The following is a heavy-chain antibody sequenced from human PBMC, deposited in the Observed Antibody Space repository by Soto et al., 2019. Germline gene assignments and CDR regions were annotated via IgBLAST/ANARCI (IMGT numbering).Heavy chain of an antibody. J-gene: IGHJ5*02. CDR3: ARVHCTNGVLNWFDP. CDR2: IYYSGST. CDR1: GGSISSGDYY. V-gene: IGHV4-30-4*01. D-gene: IGHD2-8*01. Sequence: QVQLQESGPGLVKPSQTLSLTCTVSGGSISSGDYYWSWIRQPPGKGLEWIGYIYYSGSTYYNPSLKSRVTISVDTSKNQFSLKLSSVTAADTAVYYCARVHCTNGVLNWFDPWGQGTLVTVSS.